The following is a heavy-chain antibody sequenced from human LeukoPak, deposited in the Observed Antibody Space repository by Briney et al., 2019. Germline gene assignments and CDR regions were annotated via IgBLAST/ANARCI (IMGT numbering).Heavy chain of an antibody. CDR2: IYYSGST. V-gene: IGHV4-30-4*08. CDR1: GGSISSGDYY. Sequence: PSQTLSLTCTVSGGSISSGDYYWSWIRHPPGKGLEWIGYIYYSGSTYYNPSLKSRVTISVDTSKYQFSLKLSSVTAADTAVYYCARYDYSNYRRWFDPWGQGTLVTVSS. J-gene: IGHJ5*02. CDR3: ARYDYSNYRRWFDP. D-gene: IGHD4-11*01.